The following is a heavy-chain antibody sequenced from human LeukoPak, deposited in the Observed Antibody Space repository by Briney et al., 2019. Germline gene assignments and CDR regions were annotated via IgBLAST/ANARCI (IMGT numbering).Heavy chain of an antibody. CDR1: GFTFSSYS. V-gene: IGHV3-21*04. D-gene: IGHD3-9*01. CDR3: AKLRYFDWLLFGGSWFDP. Sequence: GGSLRLSCAASGFTFSSYSMNWVRQAPGKGLEWVSSISSSSSYIYYADSVKGRFTISRDNSKNTLYLQMNSLRAEDTAVYYCAKLRYFDWLLFGGSWFDPWGQGTLVTVSS. CDR2: ISSSSSYI. J-gene: IGHJ5*02.